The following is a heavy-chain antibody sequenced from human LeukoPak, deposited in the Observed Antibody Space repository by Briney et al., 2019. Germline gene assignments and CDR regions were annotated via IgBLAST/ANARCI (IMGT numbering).Heavy chain of an antibody. D-gene: IGHD6-13*01. CDR2: ISAYNGNT. V-gene: IGHV1-18*01. CDR1: GYTFTSYG. Sequence: GASVKVSCKAPGYTFTSYGISWVRQAPGQGLEWMGWISAYNGNTNYAQKLQGRVTMTTDTSTSTAYMELRSLRSDDTAVYYCARDAPIAAAGLIDYWGQGTLVTVSS. J-gene: IGHJ4*02. CDR3: ARDAPIAAAGLIDY.